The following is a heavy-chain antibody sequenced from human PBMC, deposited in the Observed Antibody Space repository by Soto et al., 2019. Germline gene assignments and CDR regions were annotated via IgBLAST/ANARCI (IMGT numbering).Heavy chain of an antibody. V-gene: IGHV3-72*01. Sequence: GGSLRLSCAAAGFTISDHYMDWVRQAPGKGLEWVGRTRDKAHSYTTEYAASVKGRFTISRDDSENSLYLQMSSLKTEDAAIYYCSRIRGGSYYHSDYWGQGTLVTVSS. CDR3: SRIRGGSYYHSDY. CDR2: TRDKAHSYTT. J-gene: IGHJ4*02. CDR1: GFTISDHY. D-gene: IGHD1-26*01.